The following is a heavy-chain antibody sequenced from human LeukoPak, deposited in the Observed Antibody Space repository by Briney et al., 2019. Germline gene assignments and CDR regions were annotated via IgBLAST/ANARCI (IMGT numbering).Heavy chain of an antibody. CDR2: IYHSGST. D-gene: IGHD1-26*01. Sequence: PSETLSLTCTVSGGSISSGGYYWSWIRQHPGKGLEWIGYIYHSGSTYYSPSLKSRVTISVDRSKNQFSLKLSSVTAADTAVYYCARSYSGSYYDYLGQGTLVTVSS. V-gene: IGHV4-30-2*01. J-gene: IGHJ4*02. CDR1: GGSISSGGYY. CDR3: ARSYSGSYYDY.